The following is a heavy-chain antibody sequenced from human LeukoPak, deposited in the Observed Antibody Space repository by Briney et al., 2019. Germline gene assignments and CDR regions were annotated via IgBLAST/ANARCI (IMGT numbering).Heavy chain of an antibody. D-gene: IGHD3-22*01. CDR2: INPNSGGT. J-gene: IGHJ3*02. V-gene: IGHV1-2*02. Sequence: ASVKVSCKASGYTFTSYYMHWVRQAPGQGLEWMGWINPNSGGTNYAQKFQGRVTMTRDTSISTAYMELSRLRSDDTAVYYCARAQNYYDSSGFPAFVAFDIWGQGTMVTVSS. CDR1: GYTFTSYY. CDR3: ARAQNYYDSSGFPAFVAFDI.